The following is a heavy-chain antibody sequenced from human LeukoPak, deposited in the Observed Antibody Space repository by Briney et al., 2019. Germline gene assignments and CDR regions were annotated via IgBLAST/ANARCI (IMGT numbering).Heavy chain of an antibody. J-gene: IGHJ5*02. CDR2: IYHSGST. Sequence: SETLSLTCAVSGGSISSSNWWSWVRQPPGKGLEWIGEIYHSGSTNYNPSLKSRVTISVDTSKNQFSLKLNSVTAADTAVYYCARSRAFNSGAFDPWGQGSLVTVSS. D-gene: IGHD1-26*01. CDR3: ARSRAFNSGAFDP. V-gene: IGHV4-4*02. CDR1: GGSISSSNW.